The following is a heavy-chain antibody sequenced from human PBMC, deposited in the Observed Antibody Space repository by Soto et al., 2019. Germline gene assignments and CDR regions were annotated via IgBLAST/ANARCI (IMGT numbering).Heavy chain of an antibody. D-gene: IGHD3-9*01. CDR1: GFTFSSYA. CDR2: ISGSGGST. V-gene: IGHV3-23*01. J-gene: IGHJ4*02. Sequence: EVQLLESGGGLVQPGGSLRLSCAASGFTFSSYAMSWVRQAPGKGLEWVSAISGSGGSTYYADSVKGRFTISRDNSKNTLYLQMNSLRAEDTAVYYCAKLRSRGRYFDWLPVVTRDYFDYWGQGTLVTVSS. CDR3: AKLRSRGRYFDWLPVVTRDYFDY.